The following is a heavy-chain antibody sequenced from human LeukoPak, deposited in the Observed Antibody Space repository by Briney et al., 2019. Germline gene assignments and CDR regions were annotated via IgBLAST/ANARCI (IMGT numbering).Heavy chain of an antibody. D-gene: IGHD2-21*02. Sequence: GGSLRLSCAASGFTFSSYAMSWVRQAPGKGLEWVSAISGSGGSTYYADSVKGRFTISRDNSKNTLYLQMNSLRAEDTAVYHCAKDPRYCGGDCYRPHWFDPWGQGTLVTVSS. V-gene: IGHV3-23*01. CDR1: GFTFSSYA. CDR2: ISGSGGST. CDR3: AKDPRYCGGDCYRPHWFDP. J-gene: IGHJ5*02.